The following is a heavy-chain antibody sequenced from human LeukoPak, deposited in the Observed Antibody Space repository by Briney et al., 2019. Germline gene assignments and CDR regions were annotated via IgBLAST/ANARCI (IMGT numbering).Heavy chain of an antibody. D-gene: IGHD6-19*01. V-gene: IGHV3-30*04. CDR1: GFTFSSSA. CDR2: ISSDGSNE. CDR3: ARSSSSGWYGRYYFDY. Sequence: GGSLRLSCAASGFTFSSSAVNWVRQAPGKGLEWVALISSDGSNEYFAGSVEGRFTISRDNSKNTVFLQMSSLRAEDTAAYYCARSSSSGWYGRYYFDYWGQGTLVTVSS. J-gene: IGHJ4*02.